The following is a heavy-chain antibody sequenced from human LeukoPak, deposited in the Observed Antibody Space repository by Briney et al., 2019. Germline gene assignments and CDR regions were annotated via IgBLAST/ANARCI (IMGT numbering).Heavy chain of an antibody. V-gene: IGHV3-21*04. Sequence: GGSLRLSCAASGFTFSSYSMNWVRQAPGKGLEWVSSISSSSSYIYYADSVKGRFTISRDNSKNTLYLQMNSLRAEDTAVYYCAKVGIVVVVAATPYFDYWGQGTLVTVSS. CDR2: ISSSSSYI. J-gene: IGHJ4*02. D-gene: IGHD2-15*01. CDR3: AKVGIVVVVAATPYFDY. CDR1: GFTFSSYS.